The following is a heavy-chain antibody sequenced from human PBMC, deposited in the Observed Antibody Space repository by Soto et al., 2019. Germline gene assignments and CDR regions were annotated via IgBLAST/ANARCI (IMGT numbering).Heavy chain of an antibody. V-gene: IGHV1-2*02. D-gene: IGHD2-15*01. CDR3: GRVVGGGPNWLDP. J-gene: IGHJ5*02. Sequence: ASVKVSCKASGNTFNGYYVHWVRQAPGQGLEWMGWINPNRGGTNTAQKFHGRVTLTRDTSFSTACMELSGLRYDDTAVYYCGRVVGGGPNWLDPWGQGTLVTVSS. CDR1: GNTFNGYY. CDR2: INPNRGGT.